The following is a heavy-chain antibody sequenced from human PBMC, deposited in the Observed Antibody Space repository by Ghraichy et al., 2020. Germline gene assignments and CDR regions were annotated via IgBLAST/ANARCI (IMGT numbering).Heavy chain of an antibody. CDR2: INIYGDHT. J-gene: IGHJ4*02. CDR3: VKNEAVHTASTTLWGLFDL. Sequence: GESLNISCAASGFTFSRCAMSWVRQAPGKGLEWVSTINIYGDHTYYADSVKGRFTISRDNSRNALSLHINSLRADDTAVYYCVKNEAVHTASTTLWGLFDLWGQGTLVTVSS. CDR1: GFTFSRCA. D-gene: IGHD1-26*01. V-gene: IGHV3-23*01.